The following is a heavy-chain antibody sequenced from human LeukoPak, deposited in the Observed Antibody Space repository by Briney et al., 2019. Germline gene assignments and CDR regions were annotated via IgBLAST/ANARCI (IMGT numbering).Heavy chain of an antibody. CDR2: IYTSGST. Sequence: RSETLSLTCTVSGGSISSYYWSWIRQPPGKGLEWIGYIYTSGSTNYNPSLKSRVTISVDTSKNQFSLKLSSVTAADTAVYYCARHGGYDFWSGYYTGSYYYYMDVWGKGTTVTVSS. V-gene: IGHV4-4*09. J-gene: IGHJ6*03. CDR3: ARHGGYDFWSGYYTGSYYYYMDV. D-gene: IGHD3-3*01. CDR1: GGSISSYY.